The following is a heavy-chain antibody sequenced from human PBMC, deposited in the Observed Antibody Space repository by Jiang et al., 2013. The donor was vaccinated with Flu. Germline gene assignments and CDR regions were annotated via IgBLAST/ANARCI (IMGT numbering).Heavy chain of an antibody. Sequence: SQTLSLTCAISGDSVSSNRAAWNWIRQSPSRGLEWLGRTYYRSKWQNDYAVSVKSQITINPDTSKNQFSLQLNSVTPEDTAVYYCARDSGDWPQNPEGLIYFDYWGQGTLVTVSS. D-gene: IGHD3/OR15-3a*01. CDR3: ARDSGDWPQNPEGLIYFDY. CDR1: GDSVSSNRAA. CDR2: TYYRSKWQN. J-gene: IGHJ4*02. V-gene: IGHV6-1*01.